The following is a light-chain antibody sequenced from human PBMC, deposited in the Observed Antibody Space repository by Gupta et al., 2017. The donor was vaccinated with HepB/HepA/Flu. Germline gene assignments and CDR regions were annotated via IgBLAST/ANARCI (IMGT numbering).Light chain of an antibody. CDR2: EVN. Sequence: QSVLTQPASVSGSLGQSITISCTGTNRDIGSFNFVSWYQQHPGKVPKIMIYEVNKRPSGVSNRFAGSKSGNTASLTISGLQAEDEAYYYCCSYVGDSTWVFGGGTKMTVL. V-gene: IGLV2-23*02. CDR1: NRDIGSFNF. J-gene: IGLJ3*02. CDR3: CSYVGDSTWV.